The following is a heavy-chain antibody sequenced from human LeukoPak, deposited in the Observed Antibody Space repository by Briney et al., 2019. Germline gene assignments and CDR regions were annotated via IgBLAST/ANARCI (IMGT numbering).Heavy chain of an antibody. CDR1: GGTFSSYA. Sequence: SVKVSCKASGGTFSSYAISWVRQAPGQGLEWMGGIIPIFGTANYAQKFQGRVTITTDESTSTAYMELSSLRSEDTAVYYCARDRYYYDSSGYAGCGEWGQGTLVTVAS. D-gene: IGHD3-22*01. CDR3: ARDRYYYDSSGYAGCGE. J-gene: IGHJ4*02. V-gene: IGHV1-69*05. CDR2: IIPIFGTA.